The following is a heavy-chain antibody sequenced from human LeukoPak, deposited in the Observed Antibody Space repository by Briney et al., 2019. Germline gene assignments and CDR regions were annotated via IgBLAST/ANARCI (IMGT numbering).Heavy chain of an antibody. J-gene: IGHJ5*02. CDR3: ARSGRFLEWLVPWWFDP. CDR1: GYTLTELS. V-gene: IGHV1-24*01. D-gene: IGHD3-3*01. CDR2: FDPEDGET. Sequence: ASVKVSCKVSGYTLTELSMHWVRQAPGKGLEWMGGFDPEDGETIYAQKFQGRVTMTTDTSTSTAYMELRSLRSDDTAVYYCARSGRFLEWLVPWWFDPWGQGTLVTVSS.